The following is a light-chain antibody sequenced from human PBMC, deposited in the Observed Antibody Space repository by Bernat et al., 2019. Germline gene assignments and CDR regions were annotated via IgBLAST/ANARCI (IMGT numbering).Light chain of an antibody. CDR3: QLYGNSPPAYT. J-gene: IGKJ2*01. CDR2: GTS. CDR1: QSVSSSY. V-gene: IGKV3-20*01. Sequence: EIVLTQSPGTLSLSPGETATLSCRASQSVSSSYLAWYQQKRGQAPRLLMYGTSSRATGIPDRFSGSVSGTDFTLTISRLEPEDFAVYYCQLYGNSPPAYTFGQGTKLE.